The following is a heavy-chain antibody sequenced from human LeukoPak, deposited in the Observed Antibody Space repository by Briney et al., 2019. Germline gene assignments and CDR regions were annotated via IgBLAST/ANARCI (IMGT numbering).Heavy chain of an antibody. CDR3: ARGYNSGYEY. D-gene: IGHD1-14*01. Sequence: ASVKVSCKASGYTITGYYLHWVRQAPGQGLEWMGRINPNSGGTNSAQKFQGRVTMTRDTSLSTIYMELNSLRSDDTAVYYCARGYNSGYEYWGQGTLVTVSS. V-gene: IGHV1-2*06. CDR2: INPNSGGT. CDR1: GYTITGYY. J-gene: IGHJ4*02.